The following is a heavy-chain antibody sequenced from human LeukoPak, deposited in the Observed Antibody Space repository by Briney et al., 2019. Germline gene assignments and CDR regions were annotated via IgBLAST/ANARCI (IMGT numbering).Heavy chain of an antibody. Sequence: GGSLRLSCVASGFTFSNFAIHWVRQGPGKGLEWVAVTSDDGRKKYYADSVKGRFTITRDNSKNTLYLQMNRLRTDDTAIYYCARDRSYAVNQGGWLDPWGQGTLVSVSS. CDR3: ARDRSYAVNQGGWLDP. V-gene: IGHV3-30*01. D-gene: IGHD2-2*01. CDR2: TSDDGRKK. CDR1: GFTFSNFA. J-gene: IGHJ5*02.